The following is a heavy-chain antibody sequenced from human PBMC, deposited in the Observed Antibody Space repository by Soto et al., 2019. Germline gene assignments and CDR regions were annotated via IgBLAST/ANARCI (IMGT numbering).Heavy chain of an antibody. CDR1: GFTFSSYG. CDR2: ISYDGSNK. D-gene: IGHD6-19*01. V-gene: IGHV3-30*18. J-gene: IGHJ4*02. Sequence: GGSLRLSCAASGFTFSSYGMHWVRQAPGKGLEWVAVISYDGSNKYYADSVKGRFTISRDNSKNTLYLQMNSLRAEDTAVYYCAKGGSRSGWYYFDYWGQGTLVTVSS. CDR3: AKGGSRSGWYYFDY.